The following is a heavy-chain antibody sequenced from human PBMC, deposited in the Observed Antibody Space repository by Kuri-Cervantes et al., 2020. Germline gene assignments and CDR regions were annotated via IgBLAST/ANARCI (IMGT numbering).Heavy chain of an antibody. D-gene: IGHD3/OR15-3a*01. CDR2: INAGNGNT. CDR1: GYTFTSYA. CDR3: ARRYLDGGADY. V-gene: IGHV1-3*01. Sequence: ASVKVSCKASGYTFTSYAMHWVRQAPGQRLEWMGWINAGNGNTKYSQKFQGRVTITRDTSASTAYMELSSLRSDDTAVYYCARRYLDGGADYWGQGALVTVSS. J-gene: IGHJ4*02.